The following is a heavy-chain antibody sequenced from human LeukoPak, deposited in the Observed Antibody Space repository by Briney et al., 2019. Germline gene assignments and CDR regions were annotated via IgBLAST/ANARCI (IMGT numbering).Heavy chain of an antibody. Sequence: SETLSLTCAVYGGSFSGYYWSWIRQPPGKGLEWIGEINHSGSTNYNPSLKSRVTISVDTSKNQFSLKLSSVTAADTAVYYCANRQHYESSGYFNDAFDIWGQGTMVTVSS. J-gene: IGHJ3*02. D-gene: IGHD3-22*01. CDR3: ANRQHYESSGYFNDAFDI. CDR2: INHSGST. CDR1: GGSFSGYY. V-gene: IGHV4-34*01.